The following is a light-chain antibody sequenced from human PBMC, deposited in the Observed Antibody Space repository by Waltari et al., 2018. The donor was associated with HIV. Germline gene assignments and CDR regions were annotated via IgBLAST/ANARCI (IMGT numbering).Light chain of an antibody. CDR3: QHFNNGLT. J-gene: IGKJ4*01. CDR2: DAS. V-gene: IGKV1D-13*01. CDR1: QGICDT. Sequence: AIQLTQSPSSVSASVGNRVTLACRASQGICDTLAWYQQKPGKATRLLIYDASSLEAGVPSRFSGSGSGTDFIFVISSLQPEDFATYYCQHFNNGLTFGGGTKVEIK.